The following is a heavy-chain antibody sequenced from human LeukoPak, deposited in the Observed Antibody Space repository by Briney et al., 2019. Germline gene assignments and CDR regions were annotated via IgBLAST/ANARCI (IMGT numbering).Heavy chain of an antibody. Sequence: GGSLRLSCAASGFTFSSYGMHWVRQAPGKGLEWVAVISYDGSNKYYADSVKGRFTISRDNSKNTLYLQMNSLRAEDTAVYYCARGDSSGLTYWGQGTLVTVSS. V-gene: IGHV3-30*03. D-gene: IGHD3-22*01. J-gene: IGHJ4*02. CDR1: GFTFSSYG. CDR3: ARGDSSGLTY. CDR2: ISYDGSNK.